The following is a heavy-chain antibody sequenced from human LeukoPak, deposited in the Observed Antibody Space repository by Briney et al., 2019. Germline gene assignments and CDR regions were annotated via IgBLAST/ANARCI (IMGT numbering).Heavy chain of an antibody. D-gene: IGHD6-19*01. CDR3: ARGLTSGWYRVFDY. Sequence: ASVRVSCTASGYTFTSYGISWVRQAPGQGLEWMGWISAYNGNTNYAQTLQGRVTITTDTSTSTAYMELRSLRSDDTAVYYCARGLTSGWYRVFDYWGQGTLVTVSS. CDR2: ISAYNGNT. J-gene: IGHJ4*02. V-gene: IGHV1-18*01. CDR1: GYTFTSYG.